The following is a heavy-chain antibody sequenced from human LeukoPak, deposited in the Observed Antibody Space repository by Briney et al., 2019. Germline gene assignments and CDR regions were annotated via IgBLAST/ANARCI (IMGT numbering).Heavy chain of an antibody. CDR1: GYTFTSYG. D-gene: IGHD3-3*01. V-gene: IGHV1-18*01. Sequence: ASVKASCKASGYTFTSYGISWVRQAPGQGLEWMGWISAYNGNTNYAQKLQGRVTMTTDTSTSTAYMELRSLRSDDTAVYYCARVRYDFWSGYYAYYMDVWGKGTTVTVSS. CDR3: ARVRYDFWSGYYAYYMDV. J-gene: IGHJ6*03. CDR2: ISAYNGNT.